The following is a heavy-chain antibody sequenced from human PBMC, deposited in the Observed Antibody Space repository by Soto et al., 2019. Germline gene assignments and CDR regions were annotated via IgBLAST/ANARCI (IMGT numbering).Heavy chain of an antibody. Sequence: GGSLRLCCAASGFTVSTYHMSWVRQAPGKGLEWVSVIYSAGSADFADSVKVRFTISRDNSKNTLYLQMSSLRAEDTAVYYCARVHRSSWSYIDYWGQGTPVTVSS. V-gene: IGHV3-66*01. CDR2: IYSAGSA. CDR3: ARVHRSSWSYIDY. CDR1: GFTVSTYH. J-gene: IGHJ4*02. D-gene: IGHD6-13*01.